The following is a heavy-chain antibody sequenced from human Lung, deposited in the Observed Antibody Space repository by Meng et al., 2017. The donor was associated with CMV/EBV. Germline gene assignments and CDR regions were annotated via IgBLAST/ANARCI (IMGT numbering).Heavy chain of an antibody. J-gene: IGHJ6*02. CDR1: GYMXTTYD. D-gene: IGHD2-2*01. V-gene: IGHV1-8*01. CDR3: ARTRIEVEPDGRKIKYYNYGMDV. CDR2: MNPNSGNT. Sequence: ASXXVSXKASGYMXTTYDINWVRQATGQGLEWMGWMNPNSGNTGYAQKFQGRVTLTRVTSISTAYMELISLTSDDTAVYYCARTRIEVEPDGRKIKYYNYGMDVXGHGXTVTVSS.